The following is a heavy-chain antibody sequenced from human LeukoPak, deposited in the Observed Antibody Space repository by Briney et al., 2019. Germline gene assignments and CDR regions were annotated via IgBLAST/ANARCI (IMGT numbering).Heavy chain of an antibody. D-gene: IGHD1/OR15-1a*01. CDR1: GASISGYY. J-gene: IGHJ5*02. V-gene: IGHV4-59*01. CDR2: IYDTGSS. Sequence: SETLSLTCTVSGASISGYYWNWIRQSPGKGLEWIAFIYDTGSSNCNPSLRSRVTISVDTSKNQFSLNLKSVTAADTAVYYCAGNRNALGDVNWLDPWGQGTLVTVSS. CDR3: AGNRNALGDVNWLDP.